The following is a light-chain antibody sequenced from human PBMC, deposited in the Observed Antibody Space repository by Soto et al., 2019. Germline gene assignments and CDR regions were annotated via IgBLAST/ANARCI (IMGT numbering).Light chain of an antibody. Sequence: QSALTQPASVSGSPGQSITISCTGTSSDVGSYNLVSWYRQHPGKAPKIMIYESSKRPSGLSNRFSGSKSGNTASLTISGLQAEDEADYYCCSYVGSSTLVFGGGTQLTVL. V-gene: IGLV2-23*01. CDR3: CSYVGSSTLV. CDR1: SSDVGSYNL. CDR2: ESS. J-gene: IGLJ3*02.